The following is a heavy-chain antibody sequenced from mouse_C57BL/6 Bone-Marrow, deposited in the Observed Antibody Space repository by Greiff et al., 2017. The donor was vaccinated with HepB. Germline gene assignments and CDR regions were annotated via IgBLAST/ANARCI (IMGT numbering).Heavy chain of an antibody. J-gene: IGHJ2*01. V-gene: IGHV1-15*01. CDR2: IDPETGGT. CDR1: GYTFTDYE. Sequence: VQLQQSGAELVRPGASVTLSCKASGYTFTDYEMHWVKQTPVHGLEWIGAIDPETGGTAYNQKFKGKAILTADKSSSTAYMGLRSLTSEDSAVYYCTSVRQRPFDYWSQGTTLTVSS. CDR3: TSVRQRPFDY. D-gene: IGHD3-2*01.